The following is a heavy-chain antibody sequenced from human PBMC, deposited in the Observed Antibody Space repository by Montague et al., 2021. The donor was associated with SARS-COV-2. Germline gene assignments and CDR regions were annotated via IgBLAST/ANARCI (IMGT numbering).Heavy chain of an antibody. CDR3: ATTGGPTTVAGPFDY. J-gene: IGHJ4*02. D-gene: IGHD6-19*01. CDR2: IYYRGST. Sequence: SETLSLTCTVSGGSISSGGYYWDWIRQPPGRGLGWIGTIYYRGSTDYNPSLKSRVTISVDTSRNQFSLKVSSMTAADTAVYYCATTGGPTTVAGPFDYWGQGTPVTVSS. V-gene: IGHV4-39*01. CDR1: GGSISSGGYY.